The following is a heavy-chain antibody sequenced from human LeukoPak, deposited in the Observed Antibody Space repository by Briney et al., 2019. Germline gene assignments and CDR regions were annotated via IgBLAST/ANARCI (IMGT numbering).Heavy chain of an antibody. J-gene: IGHJ4*02. CDR2: IKPGGIT. D-gene: IGHD3-10*01. CDR3: VRGFSGVVGDY. Sequence: KSSETLSRTCTVYGVWPGNYFWSWIRQPPGKGLEWIGEIKPGGITNPNPSLKSRVTISLDTSKHQLSLKLISATAADTAVYYCVRGFSGVVGDYWGQGTLVTVSS. CDR1: GVWPGNYF. V-gene: IGHV4-34*01.